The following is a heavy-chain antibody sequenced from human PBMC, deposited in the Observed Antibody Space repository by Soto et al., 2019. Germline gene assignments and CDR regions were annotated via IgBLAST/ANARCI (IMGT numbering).Heavy chain of an antibody. CDR1: GGSISSSNW. CDR3: ARAPRSGWYGY. Sequence: SETLSLTCAVSGGSISSSNWWSWVRQPPGKGLEWIGESYHSGSTNYNPSLKSRVTISGDKSKDQSSLKLSSVTAADTAVYYGARAPRSGWYGYWGQGTRVAVYS. V-gene: IGHV4-4*02. CDR2: SYHSGST. D-gene: IGHD6-19*01. J-gene: IGHJ4*02.